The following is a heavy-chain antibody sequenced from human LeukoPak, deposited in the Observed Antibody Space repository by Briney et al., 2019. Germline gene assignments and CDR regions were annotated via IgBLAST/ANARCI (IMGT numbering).Heavy chain of an antibody. V-gene: IGHV1-2*02. Sequence: GASVKVSCKASGYTLTNFYMHWVRQAPGQGLEWMGSVNPNSGVTDYAQKFQGRITMTRDTSISTAYMELNRLTSDDTAVYYCARDTGFPFFDFWGHGALVTVSS. J-gene: IGHJ4*01. CDR3: ARDTGFPFFDF. CDR2: VNPNSGVT. CDR1: GYTLTNFY.